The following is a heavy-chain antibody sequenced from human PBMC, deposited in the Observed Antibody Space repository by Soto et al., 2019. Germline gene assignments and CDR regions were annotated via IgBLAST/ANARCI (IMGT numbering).Heavy chain of an antibody. CDR1: GESVSSNSAA. CDR3: ARGGLIWFVKSPTSSYNWFDP. J-gene: IGHJ5*02. D-gene: IGHD3-10*01. V-gene: IGHV6-1*01. CDR2: TYYRSRWYH. Sequence: QVQLQQSGQGLVTTSQTLSLTCAISGESVSSNSAAWNWIRRSPSRGLEWLGRTYYRSRWYHDYTVSVKGLIPINPDTSKTQFSLQLNSVTLEYTAVYYCARGGLIWFVKSPTSSYNWFDPWGQVTLVTVFS.